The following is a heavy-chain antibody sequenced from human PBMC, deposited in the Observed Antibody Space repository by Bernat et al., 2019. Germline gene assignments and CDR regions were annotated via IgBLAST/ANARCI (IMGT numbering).Heavy chain of an antibody. V-gene: IGHV4-38-2*01. J-gene: IGHJ5*02. CDR2: IYHSGST. Sequence: QVQLQESGPGLVKPSETLSLTCAVSGYSISSGYYWGWIRQPPGKGLEWIGSIYHSGSTYYNASLKSRVTISVDTSKNQFSLKLSSVTAADTAVYYCARGGDYLWGPTNWFDPWGQGTLVTVSS. D-gene: IGHD4-17*01. CDR1: GYSISSGYY. CDR3: ARGGDYLWGPTNWFDP.